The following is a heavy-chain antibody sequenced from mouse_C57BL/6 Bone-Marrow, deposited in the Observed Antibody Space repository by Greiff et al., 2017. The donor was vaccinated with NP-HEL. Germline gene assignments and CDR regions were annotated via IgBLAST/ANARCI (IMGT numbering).Heavy chain of an antibody. CDR2: INPNNGGT. V-gene: IGHV1-26*01. D-gene: IGHD2-4*01. CDR3: ARATYYDYDGAMDY. Sequence: EVQLQQSGPELVKPGASVKISCTASGYTFTDYYVNWVKQSHGKSLEWIGDINPNNGGTSYNQKFKGKATLTVGKSSSTAYMELRSLTSEDSAVYYCARATYYDYDGAMDYWGQGTSVTVSS. CDR1: GYTFTDYY. J-gene: IGHJ4*01.